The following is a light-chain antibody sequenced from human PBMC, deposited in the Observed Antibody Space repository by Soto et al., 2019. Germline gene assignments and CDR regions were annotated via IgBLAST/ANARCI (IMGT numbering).Light chain of an antibody. CDR2: DNN. V-gene: IGLV1-51*01. CDR1: SSNIGSNY. J-gene: IGLJ3*02. Sequence: QSVLTQPPSVSAAPGQKVTISCSGSSSNIGSNYVSWYQQLPGTAPKLLICDNNKRPSGIPDRFSGSKSGTSATLGITGLQTWDEADYYCGTWDSSLSAGVFGGGTKLTVL. CDR3: GTWDSSLSAGV.